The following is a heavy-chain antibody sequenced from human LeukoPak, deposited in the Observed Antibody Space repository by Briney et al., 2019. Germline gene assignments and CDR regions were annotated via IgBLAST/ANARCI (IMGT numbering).Heavy chain of an antibody. D-gene: IGHD3-16*02. CDR2: INHSGST. Sequence: SETLSLTCAVYGGSFSGYYWSWLRQPPGKGLEGIGEINHSGSTNYNPSLKSRVTISVDTSKNQFSLKLSSVTAADTAVYYCARVGLWGSYRYDYWGQGTLVTVSS. CDR3: ARVGLWGSYRYDY. J-gene: IGHJ4*02. CDR1: GGSFSGYY. V-gene: IGHV4-34*01.